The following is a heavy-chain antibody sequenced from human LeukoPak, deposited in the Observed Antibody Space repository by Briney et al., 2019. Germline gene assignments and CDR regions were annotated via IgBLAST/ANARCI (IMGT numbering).Heavy chain of an antibody. CDR1: GGVFSAYY. Sequence: SETLSLTCAVYGGVFSAYYWSGIRQPPGKGLEWIREINHSGSTNYNPSLKSRVTISVDTSKNQFSLKLSSVTAADTAVYYCARGSYDILTGYRTPFDYWGQGTLVTVSS. V-gene: IGHV4-34*01. J-gene: IGHJ4*02. D-gene: IGHD3-9*01. CDR2: INHSGST. CDR3: ARGSYDILTGYRTPFDY.